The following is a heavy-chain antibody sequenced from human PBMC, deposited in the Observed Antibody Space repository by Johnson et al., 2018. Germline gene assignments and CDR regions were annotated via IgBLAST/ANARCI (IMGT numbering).Heavy chain of an antibody. CDR1: GFTFSSYS. D-gene: IGHD3-3*01. CDR3: SRDFGYTIFGVGSAYYMDV. J-gene: IGHJ6*03. CDR2: ISHSSSYI. Sequence: LVESGGGLVKPGGSLRLSCAASGFTFSSYSMNWVRQAPGKGLEWVSYISHSSSYIFYADSVKGRFTISRDNAKNSLYLQMNSLRAEDTAVDYCSRDFGYTIFGVGSAYYMDVWGKGTTVTVSS. V-gene: IGHV3-21*01.